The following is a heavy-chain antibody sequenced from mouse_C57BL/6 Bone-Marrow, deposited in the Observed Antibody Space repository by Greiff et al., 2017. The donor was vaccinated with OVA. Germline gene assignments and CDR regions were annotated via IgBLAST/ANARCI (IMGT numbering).Heavy chain of an antibody. CDR1: GSTFTSYW. CDR3: ASASSTGFYAMDY. D-gene: IGHD4-1*02. Sequence: QVQLQQPGAELVKPGASVKLSCKASGSTFTSYWMQWVKQRPGQGLEWIGEIDPSDSYNNYNQKFQGKATFNVDKSSSTAYMQRSSLTSVDSAVDYCASASSTGFYAMDYWGQGTSVTVSS. J-gene: IGHJ4*01. V-gene: IGHV1-50*01. CDR2: IDPSDSYN.